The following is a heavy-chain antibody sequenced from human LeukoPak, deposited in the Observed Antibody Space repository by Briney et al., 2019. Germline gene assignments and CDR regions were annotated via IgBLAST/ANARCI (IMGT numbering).Heavy chain of an antibody. CDR1: GFTFSNYW. V-gene: IGHV3-7*01. J-gene: IGHJ3*02. D-gene: IGHD3-3*01. CDR2: IKQDGNEK. CDR3: AKPITVSGATDGLDI. Sequence: PGGSLRLSCAASGFTFSNYWMNWVRQAPGKGLEWVANIKQDGNEKYYVDSVKGRFTISRDNAKNSLYLQMNSLRVEDTAVYYCAKPITVSGATDGLDIWGQGTMVTVSS.